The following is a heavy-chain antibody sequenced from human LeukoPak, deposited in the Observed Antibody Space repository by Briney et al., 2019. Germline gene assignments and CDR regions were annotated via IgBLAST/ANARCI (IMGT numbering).Heavy chain of an antibody. D-gene: IGHD3-10*01. CDR1: GYSISSGYY. CDR2: IYHSGST. V-gene: IGHV4-38-2*02. J-gene: IGHJ5*02. Sequence: SETLSLTCTVSGYSISSGYYWGWIRQPPGKGLEWIGSIYHSGSTYYNPSLKSRVTISVDTSKNQFSLKLSSVTAADTALYYRQGVITMVRGVRNWFDPWGQGTLVTVSS. CDR3: QGVITMVRGVRNWFDP.